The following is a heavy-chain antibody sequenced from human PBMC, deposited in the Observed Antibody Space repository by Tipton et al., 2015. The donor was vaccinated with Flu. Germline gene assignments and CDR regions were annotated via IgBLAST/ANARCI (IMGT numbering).Heavy chain of an antibody. Sequence: GLVKPSETLSLTCAVYGGSFSGYYWSWIRLTPGKGLEWIGEINDGGRTNYNPSLESRVTTSVDTSKNEFSLTLNSLTAADTAVYYCARDSGYYSTWFDPWGRGTWVTVSS. D-gene: IGHD3-22*01. J-gene: IGHJ5*02. CDR1: GGSFSGYY. CDR2: INDGGRT. V-gene: IGHV4-34*01. CDR3: ARDSGYYSTWFDP.